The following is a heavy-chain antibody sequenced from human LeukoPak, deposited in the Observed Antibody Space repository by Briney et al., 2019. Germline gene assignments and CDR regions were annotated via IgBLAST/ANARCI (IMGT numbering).Heavy chain of an antibody. CDR3: ARDLLGYYFGSGNYGSFDT. Sequence: ALETLSLTCTVSGDSISNYYWTWIRQPPGKGLEWIGYIYYSGTTDYNPSLRGRVTMSIDTSKNHFSLKLSSLTAADTAVYYCARDLLGYYFGSGNYGSFDTWGQGTLVTVSS. V-gene: IGHV4-59*01. D-gene: IGHD3-10*01. J-gene: IGHJ5*02. CDR2: IYYSGTT. CDR1: GDSISNYY.